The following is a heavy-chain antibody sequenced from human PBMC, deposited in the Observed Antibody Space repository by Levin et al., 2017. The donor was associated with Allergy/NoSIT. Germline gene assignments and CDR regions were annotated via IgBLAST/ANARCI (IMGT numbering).Heavy chain of an antibody. J-gene: IGHJ5*02. V-gene: IGHV3-23*01. CDR2: IIASGAKA. CDR1: GFTFSSYA. CDR3: AKDIRVGSDSDGWFDP. Sequence: GESLKISCAASGFTFSSYAMSWVRQAPGKGLEWVSAIIASGAKAYYEDSVKGRFTISRDNSKNTLYLQMNSLRAEDTALYYCAKDIRVGSDSDGWFDPWGQGTLVTVSS. D-gene: IGHD2-21*01.